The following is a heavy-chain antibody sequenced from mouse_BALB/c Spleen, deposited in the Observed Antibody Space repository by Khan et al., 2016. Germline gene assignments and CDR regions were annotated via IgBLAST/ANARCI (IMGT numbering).Heavy chain of an antibody. J-gene: IGHJ4*01. CDR2: ISYSGST. Sequence: EVQLQESGPGLVKPSQSLSLTCTVTGYSITSDYAWNWIRQFPGTKLEWMGYISYSGSTSYNPSLKSRISITRDTSKNQFFLQLNSVTTEDTATYYCATTYYAMEYWGQGTSVTVSS. V-gene: IGHV3-2*02. CDR3: ATTYYAMEY. CDR1: GYSITSDYA.